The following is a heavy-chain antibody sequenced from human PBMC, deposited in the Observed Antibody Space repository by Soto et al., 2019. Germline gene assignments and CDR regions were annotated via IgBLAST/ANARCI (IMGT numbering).Heavy chain of an antibody. J-gene: IGHJ4*02. CDR2: IIPVFGTT. V-gene: IGHV1-69*13. CDR3: ARGGGPYVWFNEF. Sequence: SVKVSCKDSGGLFSSFAISWVRQAPGQGLEWMGGIIPVFGTTSYAQKFQGRVTITADESTNTAYMELSSLTSDDTAMYYCARGGGPYVWFNEFWGQGTQVTVSS. D-gene: IGHD3-16*01. CDR1: GGLFSSFA.